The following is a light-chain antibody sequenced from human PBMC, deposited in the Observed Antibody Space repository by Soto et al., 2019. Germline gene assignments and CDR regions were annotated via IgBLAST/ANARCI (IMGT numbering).Light chain of an antibody. CDR2: AAS. Sequence: EIVLTQSPGTLSLSPGERATLSCRASQSVSRSYLAWYQQKPGQAPRLLIYAASSRATGIPDRFSGSGSGTDFTLTISRLEPEDFAVYYCQQYDNSPQVTFGQGTRLEIK. V-gene: IGKV3-20*01. J-gene: IGKJ5*01. CDR3: QQYDNSPQVT. CDR1: QSVSRSY.